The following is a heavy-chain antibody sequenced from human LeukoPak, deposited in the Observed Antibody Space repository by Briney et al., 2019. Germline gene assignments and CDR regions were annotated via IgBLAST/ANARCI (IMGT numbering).Heavy chain of an antibody. CDR3: ARGYSYDSVLDY. V-gene: IGHV1-46*01. CDR2: INPVSGST. D-gene: IGHD5-18*01. Sequence: GASVKVSCKAAGYSFSNYYMKWVRQAPGPGLEWMGIINPVSGSTNYAQKFQGRVTMTRDTSRSIVYMELSSLRYEDTAVYYCARGYSYDSVLDYWGQGTLVTVS. CDR1: GYSFSNYY. J-gene: IGHJ4*02.